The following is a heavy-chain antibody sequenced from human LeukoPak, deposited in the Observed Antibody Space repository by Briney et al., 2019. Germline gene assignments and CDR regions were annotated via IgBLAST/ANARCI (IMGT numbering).Heavy chain of an antibody. J-gene: IGHJ6*02. CDR3: ARAPTVDYGMDV. CDR1: GFTVSSIY. CDR2: IYSGGST. Sequence: GGSLRLSCAASGFTVSSIYMSWVRQAPGKGLEWVSVIYSGGSTYYADSVKGRFTISRRNSKNTLYLQMNSLRAEDTAVYYCARAPTVDYGMDVWGQGTTVTVSS. V-gene: IGHV3-53*04.